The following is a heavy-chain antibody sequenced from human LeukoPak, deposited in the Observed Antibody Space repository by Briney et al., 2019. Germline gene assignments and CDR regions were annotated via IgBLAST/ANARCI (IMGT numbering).Heavy chain of an antibody. J-gene: IGHJ4*02. CDR1: GGAISSYY. CDR2: IYYSGST. V-gene: IGHV4-59*01. CDR3: ARAKTIVRYYFDY. Sequence: SETLSLTCTVSGGAISSYYWSWIWQPPGKGLEWVGYIYYSGSTNYNPSLKSRVTISVDTSKNQFSLKLSSVTAADTAVYYCARAKTIVRYYFDYWGQGTLVTVSS. D-gene: IGHD3-16*02.